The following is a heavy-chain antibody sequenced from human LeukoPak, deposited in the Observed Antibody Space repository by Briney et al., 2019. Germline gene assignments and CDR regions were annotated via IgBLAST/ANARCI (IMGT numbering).Heavy chain of an antibody. V-gene: IGHV3-23*01. CDR1: GFTFSSYG. CDR3: IRGRVHLDY. D-gene: IGHD3-3*02. Sequence: GGSLRLSCAASGFTFSSYGMSWVRQAPGKGLEWVSAISGSGGSTYYADSVKGRFTISRDDSKSSAYLQMNSLKTEDTAVYYCIRGRVHLDYWGQGTLVTVSS. CDR2: ISGSGGST. J-gene: IGHJ4*02.